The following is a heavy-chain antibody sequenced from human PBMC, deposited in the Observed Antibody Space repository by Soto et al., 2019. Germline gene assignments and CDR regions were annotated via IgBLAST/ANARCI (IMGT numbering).Heavy chain of an antibody. CDR2: VSPENRNA. V-gene: IGHV1-8*01. CDR1: GYTFTEYD. D-gene: IGHD4-17*01. Sequence: EASVKVSCETSGYTFTEYDINWVRQAPGQGLEYMGWVSPENRNAGYAPQFRGRVSMTADTSINTVYLELTTLTYEDTAVYYCEVTTGYWGQGTMVTVSS. J-gene: IGHJ4*02. CDR3: EVTTGY.